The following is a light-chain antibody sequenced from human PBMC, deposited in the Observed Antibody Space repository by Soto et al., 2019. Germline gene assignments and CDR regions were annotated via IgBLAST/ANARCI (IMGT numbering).Light chain of an antibody. CDR2: DAS. CDR1: QSLSSN. V-gene: IGKV3-11*01. J-gene: IGKJ4*01. Sequence: IVMTPSPATLSVSPGARAPLSCRASQSLSSNLAWYQQKPGQAPRLLIYDASNRATGIPGRFSGSGFGTDFTLTINSLEPEDFVVYYCQQRSNPVTFGGGTKVDIK. CDR3: QQRSNPVT.